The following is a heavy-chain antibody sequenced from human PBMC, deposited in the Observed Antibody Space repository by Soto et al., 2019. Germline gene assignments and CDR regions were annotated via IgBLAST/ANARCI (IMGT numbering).Heavy chain of an antibody. D-gene: IGHD7-27*01. J-gene: IGHJ5*01. CDR1: GYTFTTYG. Sequence: QVQLVQSGTEVKKPGASVKVSCKASGYTFTTYGVGWVRQAPGQGLEWMGWISGYNGDTNYAQNLQGRVTMTTDTSTSTAYRELRSLRSDDTAVYYCARSGDGNWFESWGQGTLVTVSS. CDR3: ARSGDGNWFES. CDR2: ISGYNGDT. V-gene: IGHV1-18*01.